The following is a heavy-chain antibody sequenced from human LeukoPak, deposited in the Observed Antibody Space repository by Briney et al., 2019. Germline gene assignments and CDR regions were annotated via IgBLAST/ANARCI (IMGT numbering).Heavy chain of an antibody. D-gene: IGHD3-9*01. CDR2: IYTSGIT. V-gene: IGHV4-4*07. J-gene: IGHJ2*01. Sequence: PSETLSLTCTVSGGSISSYYWSWIRQPAGKGLEWIGRIYTSGITNYNPSLKSRVTMSVDTSKNQVSLKLSSVTAADTAVYYCARDKRSYDLLTGRPVSWYFDLWGRGTLVTVSS. CDR1: GGSISSYY. CDR3: ARDKRSYDLLTGRPVSWYFDL.